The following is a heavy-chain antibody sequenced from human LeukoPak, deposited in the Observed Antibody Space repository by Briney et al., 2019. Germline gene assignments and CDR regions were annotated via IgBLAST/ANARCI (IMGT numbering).Heavy chain of an antibody. D-gene: IGHD3-9*01. J-gene: IGHJ4*02. V-gene: IGHV3-23*01. CDR1: GFTFSNYS. Sequence: GGSLRLSCVAAGFTFSNYSMRWGRQAPGKWLEWVSAIIGSGTSTYYADSLKGRFTISRDNSKTTVFLQMNSLRHEDTAIYYCVIWGDYDVLTGYYVPDYWGQGTLVTVSS. CDR2: IIGSGTST. CDR3: VIWGDYDVLTGYYVPDY.